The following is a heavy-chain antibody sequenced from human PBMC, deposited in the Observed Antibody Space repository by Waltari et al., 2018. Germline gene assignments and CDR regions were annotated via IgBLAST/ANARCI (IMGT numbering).Heavy chain of an antibody. CDR1: GGTFSSYA. V-gene: IGHV1-69*13. CDR2: SIPILGTA. D-gene: IGHD4-17*01. Sequence: QVQLVQSGAEVKKPGSSVKVSCKASGGTFSSYAISWVRPAPGQGLEWMGWSIPILGTATYARKFQGRVTITADESTSTAYMELSSLRSEDTAVYYCARDYGDYRGSGGMDVWGQGTTVTVSS. CDR3: ARDYGDYRGSGGMDV. J-gene: IGHJ6*02.